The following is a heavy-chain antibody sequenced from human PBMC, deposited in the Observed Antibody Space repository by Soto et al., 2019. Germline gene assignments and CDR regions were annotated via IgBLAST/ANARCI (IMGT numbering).Heavy chain of an antibody. D-gene: IGHD3-3*01. J-gene: IGHJ6*02. Sequence: LRLSCTASGFTFGDYAMSWFRQAPGKGLEWVGSIRSKAYGGTTEYAASVKGRFTISRDDSKSIAYLQMNSLKTEDTAVYYCTSQGPLRFLEWLFPPRYGMDVWGQGTTVTVSS. CDR1: GFTFGDYA. CDR2: IRSKAYGGTT. CDR3: TSQGPLRFLEWLFPPRYGMDV. V-gene: IGHV3-49*03.